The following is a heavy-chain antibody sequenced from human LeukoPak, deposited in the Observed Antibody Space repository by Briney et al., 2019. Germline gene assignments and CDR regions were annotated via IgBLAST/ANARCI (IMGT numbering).Heavy chain of an antibody. D-gene: IGHD1-26*01. CDR3: ARVGSYLMGPFDL. J-gene: IGHJ2*01. V-gene: IGHV4-39*07. CDR2: INHSGST. Sequence: KSSETLSLTCTVSGGSISSSSYYWGWIRQPPGKGLEWIGEINHSGSTNYNPSLKSRVTISVDTSKNQFSLKLSSVTAADTAVYCCARVGSYLMGPFDLWGRGTLVTVSS. CDR1: GGSISSSSYY.